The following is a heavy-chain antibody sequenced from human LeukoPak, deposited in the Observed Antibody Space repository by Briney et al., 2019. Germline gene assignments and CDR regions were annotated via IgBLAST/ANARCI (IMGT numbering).Heavy chain of an antibody. J-gene: IGHJ4*02. CDR3: AKDLGTGIEYYFDY. CDR2: ISWNSGSI. Sequence: PGRSLRLSCAASGFTFDDYAMHWVRQAPGKGLEWVSGISWNSGSIGYADSVKGRFTISRDNAKNSLYLQMISLRAEDTALYYCAKDLGTGIEYYFDYWGQGTLVTVSS. D-gene: IGHD1-1*01. CDR1: GFTFDDYA. V-gene: IGHV3-9*01.